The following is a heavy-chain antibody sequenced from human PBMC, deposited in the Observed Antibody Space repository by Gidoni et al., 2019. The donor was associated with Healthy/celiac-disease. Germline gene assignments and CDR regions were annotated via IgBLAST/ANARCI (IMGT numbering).Heavy chain of an antibody. CDR2: IYPGDSDT. D-gene: IGHD3-10*01. CDR3: ARPACGSGSGSYWCLGEYYFDY. Sequence: EVQLVQSGAEVKKPGESLKISCKGSGYSFTSYWIGWVRQMPGKGLEWMGIIYPGDSDTRYSPSFQGQVTISADKSISTANLQWSSLKASDTAMYYCARPACGSGSGSYWCLGEYYFDYWGQGTLVTVSS. CDR1: GYSFTSYW. J-gene: IGHJ4*02. V-gene: IGHV5-51*01.